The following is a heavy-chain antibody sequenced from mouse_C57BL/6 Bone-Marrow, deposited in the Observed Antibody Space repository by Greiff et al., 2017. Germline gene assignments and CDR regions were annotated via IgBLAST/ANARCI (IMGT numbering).Heavy chain of an antibody. Sequence: EVMLVESGGGLVQPGGSLSLSCAASGFTFTDYYMSWVRQPPGKALEWLGFIRNKANGYTTEYSASVKGRFTISIDNSQSILYLQMNALRAEDSATYYCASLWDYFDYWGQGTTLTVSS. CDR2: IRNKANGYTT. D-gene: IGHD6-2*01. CDR1: GFTFTDYY. J-gene: IGHJ2*01. V-gene: IGHV7-3*01. CDR3: ASLWDYFDY.